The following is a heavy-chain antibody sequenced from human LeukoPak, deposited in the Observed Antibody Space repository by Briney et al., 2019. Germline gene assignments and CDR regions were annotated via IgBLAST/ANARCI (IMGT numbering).Heavy chain of an antibody. J-gene: IGHJ4*02. Sequence: GSLRLSCAASGFTFSSYSMNWVRQPPGKGLEWIGEINHSGSTNYNPSLKSRVTISVDTSKNQFSLKLSSVTAADTAVYYCARGRGIAARVFLDYWGQGTLVTVSS. CDR3: ARGRGIAARVFLDY. CDR2: INHSGST. CDR1: GFTFSSYS. D-gene: IGHD6-6*01. V-gene: IGHV4-34*01.